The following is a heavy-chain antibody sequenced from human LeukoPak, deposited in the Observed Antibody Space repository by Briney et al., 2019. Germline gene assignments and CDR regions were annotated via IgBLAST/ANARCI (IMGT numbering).Heavy chain of an antibody. CDR2: INHSGST. CDR3: ARRYYYGSGSYPYYYYYYMDV. V-gene: IGHV4-34*01. Sequence: SETLSLTCAVYGGSFSGYYWSWIRQPPGKGLEWIGEINHSGSTNYNPSLKSRVTISVDTSKNQFSLKLSSVTAADTAVYYCARRYYYGSGSYPYYYYYYMDVWGKGITVTVSS. J-gene: IGHJ6*03. D-gene: IGHD3-10*01. CDR1: GGSFSGYY.